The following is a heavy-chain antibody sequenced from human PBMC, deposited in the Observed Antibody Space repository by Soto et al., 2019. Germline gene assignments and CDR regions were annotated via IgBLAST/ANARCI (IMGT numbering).Heavy chain of an antibody. J-gene: IGHJ2*01. V-gene: IGHV3-48*03. CDR1: GLTFSSYE. CDR2: ISRSGSTI. Sequence: SLRLSCAASGLTFSSYEMNWVRQAPGKGLEWVSYISRSGSTIYYADSVKGRVTISRDNAKNSLYLQMNSLRAEDTAVYYCARDGRIRRPDWYFDLWGRGTLVTVS. CDR3: ARDGRIRRPDWYFDL. D-gene: IGHD2-15*01.